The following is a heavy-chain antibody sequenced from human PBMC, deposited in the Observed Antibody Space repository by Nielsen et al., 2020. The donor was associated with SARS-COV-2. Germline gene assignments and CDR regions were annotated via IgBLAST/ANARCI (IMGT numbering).Heavy chain of an antibody. Sequence: GESLKISCAASGFTFSSYGMSWVRQAPGKGLEWVSGISGSGGITYYADSVKGRFTISRDNSNNTLYLQMNSLRAEDTALYYCAKLPGYSGYDSDGMDVWGQGTTVTVSS. CDR1: GFTFSSYG. D-gene: IGHD5-12*01. CDR2: ISGSGGIT. CDR3: AKLPGYSGYDSDGMDV. V-gene: IGHV3-23*01. J-gene: IGHJ6*02.